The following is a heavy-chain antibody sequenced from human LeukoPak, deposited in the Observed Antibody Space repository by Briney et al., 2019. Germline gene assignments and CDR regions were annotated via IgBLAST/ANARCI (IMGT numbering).Heavy chain of an antibody. D-gene: IGHD5-24*01. CDR1: GFTFSTFA. CDR2: INTDGGTT. CDR3: ARDGVASNDY. V-gene: IGHV3-64*01. J-gene: IGHJ4*02. Sequence: GGSLRLSCAASGFTFSTFAMQWVRQAPEKGLEYVSGINTDGGTTFYANSVKGRFTISRDNPKNTLYLQMGSLRAEDTAVYYCARDGVASNDYWGQGILVTVSS.